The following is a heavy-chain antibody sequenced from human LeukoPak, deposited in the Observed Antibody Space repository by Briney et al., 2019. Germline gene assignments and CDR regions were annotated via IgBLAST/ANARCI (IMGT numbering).Heavy chain of an antibody. Sequence: SVRVSCKASGYTFSSYAISWVRQAPRQGLEWMGAIIPIFGTANYAQKFQGRVTITADESTSTAYMELSSLRSEDTAVYYCARIRFLEANYYYYGMDVWGQGTTVTVSS. J-gene: IGHJ6*02. CDR2: IIPIFGTA. CDR1: GYTFSSYA. CDR3: ARIRFLEANYYYYGMDV. D-gene: IGHD3-3*01. V-gene: IGHV1-69*13.